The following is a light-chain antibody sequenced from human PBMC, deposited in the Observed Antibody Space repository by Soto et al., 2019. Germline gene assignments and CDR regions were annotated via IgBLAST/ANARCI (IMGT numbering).Light chain of an antibody. V-gene: IGLV2-14*03. Sequence: QSALTQPASVSGSPGQSITISCTGTSSDVGAYNFVSWHQQHQGKAPKLIIYNVYDRPSGIAYRFSGSKSGNTASLNIYGLQDEEEADYYCSSYTNSRTYVFGHGNKLTGL. CDR1: SSDVGAYNF. CDR3: SSYTNSRTYV. J-gene: IGLJ1*01. CDR2: NVY.